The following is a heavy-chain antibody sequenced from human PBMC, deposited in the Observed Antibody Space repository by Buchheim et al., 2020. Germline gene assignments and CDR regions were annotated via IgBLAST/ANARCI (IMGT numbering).Heavy chain of an antibody. V-gene: IGHV4-4*02. Sequence: QVQLQESGPGLVKPSETLSLTCAVSGGSISSYNWWNWVRQPPGEGLEWIGEVFHSGSTNYNPSLKSRVTISVDTSKNQFSVKLTSVTAADTAVYYCARDRSTSPARTWSSTESWGQGTL. D-gene: IGHD2-2*01. CDR2: VFHSGST. CDR3: ARDRSTSPARTWSSTES. J-gene: IGHJ5*02. CDR1: GGSISSYNW.